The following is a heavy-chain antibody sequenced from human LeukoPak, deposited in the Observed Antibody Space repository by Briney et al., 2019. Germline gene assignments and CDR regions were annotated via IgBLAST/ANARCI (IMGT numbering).Heavy chain of an antibody. CDR3: ARDGYVSASYFI. V-gene: IGHV3-23*01. CDR2: IGGSGGNT. J-gene: IGHJ4*02. CDR1: GFTFSDVA. D-gene: IGHD3-10*01. Sequence: GGSLRLSCAASGFTFSDVAMGWVRQAPGKGLQWVSAIGGSGGNTYYADSVKGRFTISRDNSKNTLYLQMNSLRAEDTAVYYCARDGYVSASYFIWGQGTLVTVSS.